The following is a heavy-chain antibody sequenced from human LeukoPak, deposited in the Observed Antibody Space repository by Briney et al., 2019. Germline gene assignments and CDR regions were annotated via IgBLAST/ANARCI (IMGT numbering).Heavy chain of an antibody. CDR3: ARVSDFWSGNWFDP. D-gene: IGHD3-3*01. Sequence: SVKVSCKASGGTFSSYAISWVRQAPGQGPEWMGGIIPIFGTANYAQKFQGRVTITTDESTSTAYMELSSLRSEDTAVYYCARVSDFWSGNWFDPWGQGTLVTVSS. V-gene: IGHV1-69*05. CDR1: GGTFSSYA. J-gene: IGHJ5*02. CDR2: IIPIFGTA.